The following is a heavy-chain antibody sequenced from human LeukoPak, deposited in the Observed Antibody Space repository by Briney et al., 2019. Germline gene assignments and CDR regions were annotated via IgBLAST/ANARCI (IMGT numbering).Heavy chain of an antibody. CDR2: IYYSGST. J-gene: IGHJ1*01. V-gene: IGHV4-59*01. Sequence: PSETLSLTCTVSGGSISSYYWSWLRQPPGKGLEWLGYIYYSGSTNYNPSLKSRVTISVDTSKKQFSLKLSSVTAADTAVYYCARMTTVTSQFQHWGQGTLVTVSS. CDR1: GGSISSYY. CDR3: ARMTTVTSQFQH. D-gene: IGHD4-17*01.